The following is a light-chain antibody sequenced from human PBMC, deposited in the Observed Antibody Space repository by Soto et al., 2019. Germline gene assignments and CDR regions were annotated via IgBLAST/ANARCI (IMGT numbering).Light chain of an antibody. V-gene: IGLV4-69*01. CDR3: QTWGTGVV. CDR1: SGHSSYA. Sequence: QSVLTQSPFASASLGASVKLTCTLSSGHSSYAIAWHQQQPEKGPRYLMKLNSDGSHSKGDGIPDRFSGSSSGAERYLTISSLQSEDEADYYCQTWGTGVVFGGGTKVTVL. J-gene: IGLJ2*01. CDR2: LNSDGSH.